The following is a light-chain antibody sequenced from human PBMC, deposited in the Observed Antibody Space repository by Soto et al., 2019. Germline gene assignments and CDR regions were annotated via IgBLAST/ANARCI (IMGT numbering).Light chain of an antibody. V-gene: IGKV3-20*01. Sequence: EVVMTQSPAILSVSPGERATLSCRASQSVGINVAWYQQKPGKAPKLLIYDASNLETGVPSRFSGSGSGTDFTLTISRLEPEDFAVYYCQQYGSSLRTFGQGTKVDI. J-gene: IGKJ1*01. CDR3: QQYGSSLRT. CDR2: DAS. CDR1: QSVGIN.